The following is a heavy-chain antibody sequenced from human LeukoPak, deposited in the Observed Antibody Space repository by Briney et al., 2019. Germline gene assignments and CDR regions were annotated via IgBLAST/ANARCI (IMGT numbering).Heavy chain of an antibody. CDR1: GFTFSSYA. Sequence: GVSLRLSCAPSGFTFSSYAMRWARDAPGKGLEWVSAISGSGGSTYYADSVKGRFTISRDNSKTTLYLQMNSIRAEDTAVYYCAKMAGPTPPDDAFDIWGQGTMVTVSS. CDR2: ISGSGGST. D-gene: IGHD5-24*01. CDR3: AKMAGPTPPDDAFDI. J-gene: IGHJ3*02. V-gene: IGHV3-23*01.